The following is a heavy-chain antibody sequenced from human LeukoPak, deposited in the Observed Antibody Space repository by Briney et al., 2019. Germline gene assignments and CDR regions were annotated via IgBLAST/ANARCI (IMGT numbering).Heavy chain of an antibody. D-gene: IGHD6-19*01. CDR3: ARDVSKAGYSSGWYYDY. Sequence: ASVKVSCKASGGTFSSYAISWVRQAPGQGLEWMGGIIPIFGTANYARKFQGRVTITADKSTSTAYMELSSLRSEDTAVYYCARDVSKAGYSSGWYYDYWGQGTLVTVSS. V-gene: IGHV1-69*06. CDR1: GGTFSSYA. J-gene: IGHJ4*02. CDR2: IIPIFGTA.